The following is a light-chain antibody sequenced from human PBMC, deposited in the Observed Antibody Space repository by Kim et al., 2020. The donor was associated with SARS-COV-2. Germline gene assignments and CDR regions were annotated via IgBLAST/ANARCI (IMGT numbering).Light chain of an antibody. Sequence: EIVVTQSPVTLSVSPGERATLSCRASQGISTNLAWYQQKPGQAPRLLISAASTRATGIPARFSGGGSGTEFILTISSLQSEDLALYYCQQYHNWPPTFGQGTKVEIK. V-gene: IGKV3D-15*01. CDR1: QGISTN. CDR2: AAS. CDR3: QQYHNWPPT. J-gene: IGKJ1*01.